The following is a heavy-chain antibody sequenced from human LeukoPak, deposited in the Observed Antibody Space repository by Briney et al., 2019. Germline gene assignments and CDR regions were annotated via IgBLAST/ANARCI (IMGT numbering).Heavy chain of an antibody. D-gene: IGHD6-19*01. CDR3: ARDWGSSGGLGVGY. CDR2: IYYRGGT. J-gene: IGHJ4*02. Sequence: SETLSLTCTVSGGSISSYFWSWIRQPPGKGLEWIGYIYYRGGTNYNPSLKSRVTISVDTSKNQFSLKLSSVTAADTAVYYCARDWGSSGGLGVGYWGQGALVTVSS. V-gene: IGHV4-59*01. CDR1: GGSISSYF.